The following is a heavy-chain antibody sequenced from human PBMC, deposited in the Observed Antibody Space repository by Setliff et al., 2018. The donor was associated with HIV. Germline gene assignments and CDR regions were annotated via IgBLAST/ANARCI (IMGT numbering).Heavy chain of an antibody. D-gene: IGHD2-2*01. CDR1: GFTFDDYA. CDR2: IGWNSGSI. J-gene: IGHJ3*02. V-gene: IGHV3-9*01. Sequence: GGSLRLSCAASGFTFDDYAMHWVRQAPGKGLEWVSGIGWNSGSIGYADSVKGRFTISRDNAKNSLYLQMNSLRAEDTALYYCARAALRYCTSTSCPRVDAFDIWGQGTMVTVSS. CDR3: ARAALRYCTSTSCPRVDAFDI.